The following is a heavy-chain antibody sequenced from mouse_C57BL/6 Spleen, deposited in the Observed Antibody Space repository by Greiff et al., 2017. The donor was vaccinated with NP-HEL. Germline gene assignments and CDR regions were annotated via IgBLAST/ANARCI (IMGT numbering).Heavy chain of an antibody. CDR2: INPSSGYT. CDR3: ARIYYGSSNLHFDY. D-gene: IGHD1-1*01. V-gene: IGHV1-7*01. J-gene: IGHJ2*01. Sequence: QVQLQQSGAELAKPWASVKLSCKSSGYTFTSYWMHWVKQRPGQGLEWIGYINPSSGYTKYNQKFKDKATLTADKSSSTAYMQLSSLTYEDSAVYYCARIYYGSSNLHFDYWGQGTTLTVSS. CDR1: GYTFTSYW.